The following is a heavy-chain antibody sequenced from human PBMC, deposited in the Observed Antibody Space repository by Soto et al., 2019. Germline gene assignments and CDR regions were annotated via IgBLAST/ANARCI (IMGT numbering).Heavy chain of an antibody. J-gene: IGHJ3*02. D-gene: IGHD6-13*01. Sequence: PGGSLRLSCAASGFTFSSYSMNWVRQAPGKGLEWVSYISSSSSTIYYADSVKGRFTISRDNAKNSLYLQMNSLRAEDTAVYYCASSYSSSWSVPYAFDIWGQGTMVTVSS. V-gene: IGHV3-48*01. CDR2: ISSSSSTI. CDR1: GFTFSSYS. CDR3: ASSYSSSWSVPYAFDI.